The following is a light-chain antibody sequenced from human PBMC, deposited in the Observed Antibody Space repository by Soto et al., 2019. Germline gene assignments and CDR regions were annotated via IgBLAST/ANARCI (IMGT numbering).Light chain of an antibody. Sequence: DIQMTQSPASLSASVGDIVTISCRASQSIGRNLNWYQQKPGKAPKLLIFTSSSLQSGVPSRFSGSGSGTDFIFTISNLQPEDFATYFCQQSYSTPPTFGQGTKVEIK. CDR3: QQSYSTPPT. CDR1: QSIGRN. J-gene: IGKJ1*01. CDR2: TSS. V-gene: IGKV1-39*01.